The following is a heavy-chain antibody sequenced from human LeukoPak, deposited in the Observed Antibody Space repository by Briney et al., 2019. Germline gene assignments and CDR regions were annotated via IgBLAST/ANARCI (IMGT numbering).Heavy chain of an antibody. CDR1: GETISGYY. J-gene: IGHJ4*02. CDR3: ARDSYSSSSYYSHY. CDR2: VVQSGNT. D-gene: IGHD6-13*01. Sequence: SETLSLTCAVYGETISGYYWSWIRQSPGKGLEWVGEVVQSGNTNYNPSLKSRVSISVDTAKNQFSLKLTSVTGADTAVYYCARDSYSSSSYYSHYWGQGTLVTVSS. V-gene: IGHV4-34*12.